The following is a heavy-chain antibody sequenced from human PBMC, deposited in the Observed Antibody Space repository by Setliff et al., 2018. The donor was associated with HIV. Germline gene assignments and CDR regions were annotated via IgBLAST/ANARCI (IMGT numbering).Heavy chain of an antibody. J-gene: IGHJ4*02. Sequence: PSETLSLTCTVSGGSISSGYYYWSWIRQHPGKGLEWIGYIYYSGNPFYNPSLRSRVTISLDTSKNQFSLKLSSVTAADTAVDYCARGFDYAQRPPLYYFDYWGQGTLVTVSS. CDR2: IYYSGNP. V-gene: IGHV4-31*03. D-gene: IGHD2-2*01. CDR1: GGSISSGYYY. CDR3: ARGFDYAQRPPLYYFDY.